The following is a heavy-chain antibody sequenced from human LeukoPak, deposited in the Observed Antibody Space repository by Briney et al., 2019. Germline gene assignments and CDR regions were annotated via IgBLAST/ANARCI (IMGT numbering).Heavy chain of an antibody. CDR3: ARDRYYYDSSGYDPYFDY. CDR2: IYTSGST. D-gene: IGHD3-22*01. Sequence: SETLSLTCTVSGGSISSYYWCWIRQPAGKGLEWIGRIYTSGSTNYNPSLKSRVTMSVDTSKNQFSLKLSSVTAADTAVYYCARDRYYYDSSGYDPYFDYWGQGTLVTVSS. V-gene: IGHV4-4*07. J-gene: IGHJ4*02. CDR1: GGSISSYY.